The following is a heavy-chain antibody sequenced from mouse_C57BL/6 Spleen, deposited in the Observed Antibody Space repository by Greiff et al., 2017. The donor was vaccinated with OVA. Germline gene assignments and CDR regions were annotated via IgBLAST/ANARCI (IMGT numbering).Heavy chain of an antibody. V-gene: IGHV10-1*01. CDR1: GFSFNTYA. Sequence: EVQLVVSGGGLVQPKGSLKLSCAASGFSFNTYAMNWVRQAPGKGLEWVARIRSKSNNYATYYADSVKDRFTISRDDSESMLYLQMNNLKTEDTAMYYCVRHYDGYPFAYWGQGTLVTVSA. CDR2: IRSKSNNYAT. CDR3: VRHYDGYPFAY. J-gene: IGHJ3*01. D-gene: IGHD2-3*01.